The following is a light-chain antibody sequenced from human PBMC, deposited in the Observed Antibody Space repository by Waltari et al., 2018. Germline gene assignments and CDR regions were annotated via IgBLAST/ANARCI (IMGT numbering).Light chain of an antibody. J-gene: IGLJ3*02. V-gene: IGLV2-23*02. Sequence: HSGLTQPASASGSSGQSITISCTGTSSHLGCYALVSWYLLVPGKAPKLLLSQVRQRPSGVSTRFSGSKSGNTASLTISGLQAEDEADYYCCSYGGTTNWMFGGGTRLTV. CDR2: QVR. CDR3: CSYGGTTNWM. CDR1: SSHLGCYAL.